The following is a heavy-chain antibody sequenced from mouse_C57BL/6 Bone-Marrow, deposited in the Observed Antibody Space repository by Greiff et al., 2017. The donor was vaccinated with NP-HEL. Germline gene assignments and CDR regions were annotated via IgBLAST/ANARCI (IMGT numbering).Heavy chain of an antibody. D-gene: IGHD1-1*01. Sequence: EVKVEESEGGLVQPGSSMKLSCTASGFTFSDYYMAWVRQVPEKGLEWVANINYDGSSTYYLDSLKSRFIISRDNAKNMLYLQMSSLKSEDTATYYWARAGYGSRYGAMGYWGKGTSVTVSS. CDR2: INYDGSST. V-gene: IGHV5-16*01. CDR1: GFTFSDYY. J-gene: IGHJ4*01. CDR3: ARAGYGSRYGAMGY.